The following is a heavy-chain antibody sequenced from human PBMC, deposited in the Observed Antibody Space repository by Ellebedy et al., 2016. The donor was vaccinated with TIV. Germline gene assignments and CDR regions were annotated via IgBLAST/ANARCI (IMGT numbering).Heavy chain of an antibody. CDR3: AKEGCSSNSCYP. CDR1: RLTFSRYA. J-gene: IGHJ5*02. D-gene: IGHD2-2*01. V-gene: IGHV3-23*02. CDR2: ISGSGDDT. Sequence: GGSLRLSCAASRLTFSRYAMIWARKAPGKGLGWVSTISGSGDDTYYRDSVRGRFTISRDNSKNTLYLQIQTLRADDPAFYYGAKEGCSSNSCYPWGQGTLVTVSS.